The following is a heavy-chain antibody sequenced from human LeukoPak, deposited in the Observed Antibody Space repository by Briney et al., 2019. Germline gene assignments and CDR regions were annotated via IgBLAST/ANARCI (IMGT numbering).Heavy chain of an antibody. D-gene: IGHD3-22*01. V-gene: IGHV3-23*01. CDR1: GVALSNDA. Sequence: PGRSLSLSCALSGVALSNDAMGGGCGAPRGGVGRASAPTGSFCSTYYADSVKGRFTMSRDSSKTTLYLQMNSLRAEDTAVYYCAKDYGYYDSGISVRGKNWFDPWGQGTLVTVTS. J-gene: IGHJ5*02. CDR2: PTGSFCST. CDR3: AKDYGYYDSGISVRGKNWFDP.